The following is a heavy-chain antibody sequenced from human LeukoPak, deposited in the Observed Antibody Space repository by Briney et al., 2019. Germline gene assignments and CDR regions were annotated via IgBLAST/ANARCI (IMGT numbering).Heavy chain of an antibody. CDR1: GYTLTELS. J-gene: IGHJ6*02. CDR2: FDPEDGET. V-gene: IGHV1-24*01. CDR3: ATEYSGYDRNYYYGMDV. Sequence: ASVKVSCKVSGYTLTELSMHWVRQAPGKGLEWMGGFDPEDGETINAQKFQGRVTMTEDTSTDTAYMELSSLRSEDTAVYYCATEYSGYDRNYYYGMDVWGQGTTVTVSS. D-gene: IGHD5-12*01.